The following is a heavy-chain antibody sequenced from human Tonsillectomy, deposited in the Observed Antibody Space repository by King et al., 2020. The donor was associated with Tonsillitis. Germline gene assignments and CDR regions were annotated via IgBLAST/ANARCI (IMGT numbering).Heavy chain of an antibody. CDR1: GFTFSTYG. Sequence: VQLVESGGGVVQPGRSLRLSCAASGFTFSTYGMHWVRQAPGKGLEWVAVVWYDGSNEHYADYVKGRFTISRDNSNNTLYLQMNSLRAEDTAIYHCARGSGGTEYYYWYMDVWGKGTTVTVSS. J-gene: IGHJ6*03. CDR3: ARGSGGTEYYYWYMDV. D-gene: IGHD2-15*01. V-gene: IGHV3-33*08. CDR2: VWYDGSNE.